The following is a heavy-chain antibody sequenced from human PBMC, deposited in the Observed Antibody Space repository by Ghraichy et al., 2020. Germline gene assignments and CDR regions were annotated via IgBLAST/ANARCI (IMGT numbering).Heavy chain of an antibody. CDR1: GFTFSSYG. CDR2: ISYDGSNK. V-gene: IGHV3-30*18. CDR3: AKANDY. J-gene: IGHJ4*02. Sequence: GGSLRLSCAASGFTFSSYGMHWVRQAPGKGLEWVAVISYDGSNKYYADSVKGRFTISRDNSKNTLYLQMNSLRAEDTAVYYCAKANDYWGQGTLVTVSS.